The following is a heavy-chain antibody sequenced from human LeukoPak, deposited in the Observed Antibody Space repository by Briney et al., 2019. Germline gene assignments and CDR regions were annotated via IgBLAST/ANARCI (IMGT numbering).Heavy chain of an antibody. J-gene: IGHJ4*02. CDR2: IRNKAASYVT. V-gene: IGHV3-72*01. CDR3: ARDGILGY. Sequence: PGGSLRLSCATSGFTFTDHWMDWVRQAPGKGLEWVACIRNKAASYVTHYAASVKGRFIISRDDSQNSIYLQMNSLKTEDTAVYYCARDGILGYWGRGTLVTVSP. CDR1: GFTFTDHW. D-gene: IGHD7-27*01.